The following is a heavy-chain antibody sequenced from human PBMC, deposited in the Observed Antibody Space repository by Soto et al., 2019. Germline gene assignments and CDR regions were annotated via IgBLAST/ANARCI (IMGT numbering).Heavy chain of an antibody. Sequence: GGSLRLSCAASGFIFSSHWMHWVRQAPGKGLVGVSRIGPDGSNIWEADSVQGRFTISRDNARNRLYLQMNSLRDEDTAIYYCVRGNNWSFDYWGQGILVTVSS. V-gene: IGHV3-74*01. CDR1: GFIFSSHW. CDR2: IGPDGSNI. D-gene: IGHD1-1*01. J-gene: IGHJ4*02. CDR3: VRGNNWSFDY.